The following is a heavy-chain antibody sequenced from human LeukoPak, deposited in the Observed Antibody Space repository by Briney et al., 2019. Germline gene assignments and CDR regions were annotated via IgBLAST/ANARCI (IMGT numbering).Heavy chain of an antibody. J-gene: IGHJ6*02. CDR1: GYTFTSYY. D-gene: IGHD2-2*01. V-gene: IGHV1-46*01. CDR2: INPSGGST. Sequence: ASVKVSCKASGYTFTSYYMHWVRQAPGQGLEGMGIINPSGGSTSYAQKFQGRVTMTRDTSTSTVYMELSSLRSEDTAVYYCARDPNIDIVVVPADTIYGMDVWGQGTTVTVSS. CDR3: ARDPNIDIVVVPADTIYGMDV.